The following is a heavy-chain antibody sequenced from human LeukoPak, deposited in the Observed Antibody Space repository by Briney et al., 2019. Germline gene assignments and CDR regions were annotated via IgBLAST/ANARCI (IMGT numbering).Heavy chain of an antibody. CDR2: IYYSGST. J-gene: IGHJ4*02. V-gene: IGHV4-61*08. CDR1: GGSISSGGYY. CDR3: ARGLARDGSSFNFDY. Sequence: SETLSLTCTVSGGSISSGGYYWSWIRQPPGKGLEWIGYIYYSGSTNYNPSLKSRVTISVDTSKNQFSLKLSSVTAADTAVYYCARGLARDGSSFNFDYWGQGTLVTVSS. D-gene: IGHD6-6*01.